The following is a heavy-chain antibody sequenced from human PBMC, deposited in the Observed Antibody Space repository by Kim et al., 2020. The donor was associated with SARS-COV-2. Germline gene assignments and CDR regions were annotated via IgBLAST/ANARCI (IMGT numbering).Heavy chain of an antibody. J-gene: IGHJ4*02. D-gene: IGHD3-10*01. Sequence: GGSLRLSCAASGFTFSSFAMSWVRQAPGKGLEWVSTVSATGGSAYYAASVKGRFTISRDQSKNTVYLQMNSLRAEDTAIYYCAKLRSGTYLEAVDCWGQG. CDR1: GFTFSSFA. CDR2: VSATGGSA. CDR3: AKLRSGTYLEAVDC. V-gene: IGHV3-23*01.